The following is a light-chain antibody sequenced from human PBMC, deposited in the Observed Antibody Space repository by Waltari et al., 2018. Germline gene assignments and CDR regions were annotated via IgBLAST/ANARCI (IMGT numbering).Light chain of an antibody. CDR3: QQFHDLPFT. Sequence: DIQMTQSPSSLSASVGDRVTITCQASEDISNHLVWFQQKLGQAPKLLIFDASSLQPGVPSRFRGSGSGTHFTFTISSLQPEDFATFYCQQFHDLPFTFGPGTTVDIK. CDR2: DAS. V-gene: IGKV1-33*01. J-gene: IGKJ3*01. CDR1: EDISNH.